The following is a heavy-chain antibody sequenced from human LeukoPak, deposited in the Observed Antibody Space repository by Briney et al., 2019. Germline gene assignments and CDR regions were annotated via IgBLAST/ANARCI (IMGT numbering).Heavy chain of an antibody. V-gene: IGHV3-23*01. D-gene: IGHD6-13*01. CDR1: GFTFDNYA. CDR2: IGGNGVGR. CDR3: VKGTSRSFDAFDV. Sequence: GGSLRLSCAAPGFTFDNYAMNWVRQAPGQGPEWVTTIGGNGVGRDYADSVKGRFTVSRDNAKNTLYLQMTSLGVEDTALYYCVKGTSRSFDAFDVWGQGTMVTVSS. J-gene: IGHJ3*01.